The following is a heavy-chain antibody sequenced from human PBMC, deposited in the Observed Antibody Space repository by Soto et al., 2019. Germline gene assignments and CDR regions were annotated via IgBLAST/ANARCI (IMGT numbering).Heavy chain of an antibody. J-gene: IGHJ3*02. CDR1: GFTFSSYA. CDR3: ARDNSAFDI. CDR2: ISSNGGST. Sequence: GGSLRLSCAASGFTFSSYAMHWVRQAPGKGLEYVSAISSNGGSTYYANSVKGRFTISRDNSKNTLYLQMGSLRAEDMAVYYCARDNSAFDIWGQGTMVTVSS. D-gene: IGHD2-21*01. V-gene: IGHV3-64*01.